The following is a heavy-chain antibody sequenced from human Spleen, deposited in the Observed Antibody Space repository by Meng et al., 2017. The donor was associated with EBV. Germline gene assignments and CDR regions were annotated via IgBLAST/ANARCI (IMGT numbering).Heavy chain of an antibody. Sequence: QVHRGQSGAEVKRPGASVKVACKASGFTLSNYLINWVRQAPGQGLEWMGWISAHSGNPKSSLKLQGRVSMTTDTSTNTAYLELRSLRSDDTAVYYCARTYYYDSSGYYGFGYWGQGTLVTVSS. D-gene: IGHD3-22*01. CDR1: GFTLSNYL. J-gene: IGHJ4*02. CDR2: ISAHSGNP. CDR3: ARTYYYDSSGYYGFGY. V-gene: IGHV1-18*01.